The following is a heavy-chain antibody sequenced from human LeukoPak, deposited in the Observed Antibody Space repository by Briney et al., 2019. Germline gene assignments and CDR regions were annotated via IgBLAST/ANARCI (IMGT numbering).Heavy chain of an antibody. CDR1: GFTFSSYS. V-gene: IGHV3-48*04. CDR2: ITASGTAM. Sequence: GGSLRLSCAASGFTFSSYSMNWVRQAPGKGLEWVSHITASGTAMFYADSVKGRFTISRDNAKNTVYLQMDSLRAEDTAVYYCARDSPRTGPWGQGILVIVSS. J-gene: IGHJ5*02. CDR3: ARDSPRTGP. D-gene: IGHD1-1*01.